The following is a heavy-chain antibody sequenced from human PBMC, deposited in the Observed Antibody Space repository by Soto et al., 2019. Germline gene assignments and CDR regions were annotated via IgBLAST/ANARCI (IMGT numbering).Heavy chain of an antibody. CDR1: GGSIASSPYY. J-gene: IGHJ4*02. CDR3: VSHRNYMVVSGSYFDY. CDR2: IYYSGVT. D-gene: IGHD2-15*01. Sequence: PSETLSLTCTVSGGSIASSPYYWGWIRQSPGKGLEWIESIYYSGVTHYNPSLKSRVTVSVDTSKNQFSLKLTSMTAADTAVYFCVSHRNYMVVSGSYFDYWSQGTLVTVSS. V-gene: IGHV4-39*01.